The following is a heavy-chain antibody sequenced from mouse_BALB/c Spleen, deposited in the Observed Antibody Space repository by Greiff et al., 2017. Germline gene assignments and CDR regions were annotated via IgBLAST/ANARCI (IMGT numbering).Heavy chain of an antibody. CDR2: IDPENGDT. V-gene: IGHV14-4*02. D-gene: IGHD1-2*01. CDR3: NARLRLRDFDY. J-gene: IGHJ2*01. Sequence: VQLQQSGAELVRSGASVKLSCSASGFNIKDYYMHWVKQRPEQGLEWIGWIDPENGDTEYAPKFQGKATMTADTSSNTAYLQLSSLTSEDTAVYYCNARLRLRDFDYWGQGTTLTVSS. CDR1: GFNIKDYY.